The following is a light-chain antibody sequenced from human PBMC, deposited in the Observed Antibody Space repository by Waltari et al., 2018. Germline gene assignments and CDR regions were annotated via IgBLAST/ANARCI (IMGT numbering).Light chain of an antibody. V-gene: IGKV3-20*01. CDR3: QQYGPT. Sequence: VLTQSPGTLSFSPGERATLSCRASQSVNSGYLAWYQQKPGQAPSLLIYGTSSRATGIPDRFSGSGSGTEFTLTISRLEPEDFAVYYCQQYGPTFGPGTKVEIK. CDR1: QSVNSGY. J-gene: IGKJ3*01. CDR2: GTS.